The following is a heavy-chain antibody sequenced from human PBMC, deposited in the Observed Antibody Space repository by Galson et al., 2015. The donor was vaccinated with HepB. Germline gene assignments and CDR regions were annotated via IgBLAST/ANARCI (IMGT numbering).Heavy chain of an antibody. Sequence: SVKVSCKASGYTFTTYVITWVRQAPGQGLEWMGWISANNGNTKYAQRLQGRVAMTTDTSTSTAYMELRSLRSDDTAVYYCARATRFPLYSSSWYSDYWGQGTLVTVSS. CDR3: ARATRFPLYSSSWYSDY. D-gene: IGHD6-13*01. J-gene: IGHJ4*02. CDR1: GYTFTTYV. CDR2: ISANNGNT. V-gene: IGHV1-18*01.